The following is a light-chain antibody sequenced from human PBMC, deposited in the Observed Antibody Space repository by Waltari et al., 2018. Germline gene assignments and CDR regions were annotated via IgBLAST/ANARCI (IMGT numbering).Light chain of an antibody. Sequence: QTVVTQEPSFSVSPGGTVTLTCGLSSGSVSTGHNPSWHQQTPGQAPRTLIYSTNTRSSGVPDRFSGSILGNKAAHTITGAQSDDESDYYCVLYMGSGIWVFGGGTKLTVL. J-gene: IGLJ3*02. CDR3: VLYMGSGIWV. CDR2: STN. CDR1: SGSVSTGHN. V-gene: IGLV8-61*01.